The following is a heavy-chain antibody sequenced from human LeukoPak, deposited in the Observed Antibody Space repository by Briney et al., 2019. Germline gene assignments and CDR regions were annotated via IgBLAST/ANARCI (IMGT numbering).Heavy chain of an antibody. V-gene: IGHV4-30-2*01. CDR3: ARDQIAARWRAAFDI. CDR1: GGSISSGGYY. CDR2: IYHSGST. D-gene: IGHD6-6*01. Sequence: SQTLSLTCTVSGGSISSGGYYWSWIRQPPGKGLEWIGYIYHSGSTYYNPSLKSRVTISVDRSKNQFSLKLSSVTAADTAVYYCARDQIAARWRAAFDIWGQGTMVTVSS. J-gene: IGHJ3*02.